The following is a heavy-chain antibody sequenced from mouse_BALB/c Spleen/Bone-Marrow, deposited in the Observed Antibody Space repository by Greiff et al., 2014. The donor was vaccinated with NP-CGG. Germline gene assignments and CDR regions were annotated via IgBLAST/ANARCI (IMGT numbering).Heavy chain of an antibody. CDR1: GFTFNTYA. CDR2: IRSKSNNYAT. D-gene: IGHD1-1*01. CDR3: VRSYYYGSRGFAY. Sequence: DVHLVESGGGLVQPKGSLKLSCAASGFTFNTYAMNWVRQAPGKGLEWVARIRSKSNNYATYYADSVKDRFTISRDDSQSMLYLQKNNLKTEDTAMYYYVRSYYYGSRGFAYWGQGTLVTVSA. J-gene: IGHJ3*01. V-gene: IGHV10-1*02.